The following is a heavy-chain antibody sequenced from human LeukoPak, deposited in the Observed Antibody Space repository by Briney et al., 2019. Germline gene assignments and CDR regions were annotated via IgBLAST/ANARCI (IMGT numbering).Heavy chain of an antibody. CDR1: GYTFTSYY. J-gene: IGHJ6*03. D-gene: IGHD3-22*01. CDR2: INPNGGST. V-gene: IGHV1-46*01. CDR3: ARGAADSLSYYYYYMDV. Sequence: ASVTVSCKASGYTFTSYYMHWVRQAPGQGLEWMGIINPNGGSTTYAQKFQGRVTMTRDTSTSTVYMELSSLRSEDTAVYYCARGAADSLSYYYYYMDVWGKGTTVTISS.